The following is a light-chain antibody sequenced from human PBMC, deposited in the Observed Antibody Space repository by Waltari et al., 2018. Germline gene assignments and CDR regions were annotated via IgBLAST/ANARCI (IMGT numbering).Light chain of an antibody. J-gene: IGKJ1*01. Sequence: EIVLTQSPGTLSLSPGARATLPCRASQSVSGPLAWYQQKGGQAPRLLIYGASSRATGIPDRFSGSGSGTDFSLTISSLEPEDFAVYYCQHYVRLPATFGQGTKVEIK. CDR3: QHYVRLPAT. CDR2: GAS. CDR1: QSVSGP. V-gene: IGKV3-20*01.